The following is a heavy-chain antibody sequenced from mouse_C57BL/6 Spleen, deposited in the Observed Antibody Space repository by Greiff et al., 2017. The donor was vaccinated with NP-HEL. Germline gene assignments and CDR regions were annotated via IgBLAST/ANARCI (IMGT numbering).Heavy chain of an antibody. CDR1: GFNIKDYY. CDR3: TTDYGSSYGFDY. V-gene: IGHV14-1*01. D-gene: IGHD1-1*01. CDR2: IDPEDGDT. J-gene: IGHJ2*01. Sequence: VQLKQSGAELVRPGASVKLSCTASGFNIKDYYMHWVKQRPEQGLEWIGRIDPEDGDTEYAPKFQGKATMTADTSSNTAYLQLSSLTSEDTAVYYCTTDYGSSYGFDYWGQGTTLTVSS.